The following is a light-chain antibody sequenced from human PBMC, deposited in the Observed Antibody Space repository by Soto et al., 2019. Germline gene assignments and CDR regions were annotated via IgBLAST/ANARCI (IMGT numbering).Light chain of an antibody. CDR3: QSYDSSLSGFYV. Sequence: QSVLTQPPSVPGAPGQRVTISCTGSSSDIGAGYDVHWYQQLPGTAPKLLIYGNSNRPSGVPDRFSGSKSGTSASLAITGLQAEDEDDYYCQSYDSSLSGFYVFGTGTKLTVL. J-gene: IGLJ1*01. CDR1: SSDIGAGYD. V-gene: IGLV1-40*01. CDR2: GNS.